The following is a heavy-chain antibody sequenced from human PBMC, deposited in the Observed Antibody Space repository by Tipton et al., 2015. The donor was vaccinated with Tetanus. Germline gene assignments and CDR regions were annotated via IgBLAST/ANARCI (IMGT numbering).Heavy chain of an antibody. V-gene: IGHV4-39*07. CDR1: GGSISSSSYY. J-gene: IGHJ4*02. Sequence: GLVKPSETLSLTCTVSGGSISSSSYYWGWIRQPPGKGLEWIGSIYYSGSTNYNPSLKSRVTISVDTSKNQFSLKLSSVTAADTAVYYCARGPMVRGVTRFDYWGQGTLVTVSS. D-gene: IGHD3-10*01. CDR2: IYYSGST. CDR3: ARGPMVRGVTRFDY.